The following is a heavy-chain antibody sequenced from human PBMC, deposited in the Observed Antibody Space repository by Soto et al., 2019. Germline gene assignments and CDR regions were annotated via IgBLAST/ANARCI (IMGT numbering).Heavy chain of an antibody. D-gene: IGHD3-9*01. CDR2: IKQDGSEK. J-gene: IGHJ4*02. CDR3: AKDYGGSSYDILTGYYFGLYYFDY. Sequence: GGSLRLSCAASEFTFSRNWMSWVRQAPGKGLEWVANIKQDGSEKHYLDSVKGRFTISRDNAKNSLYLQMNSLRAEDTAVYYCAKDYGGSSYDILTGYYFGLYYFDYWGQGTLVTVSS. V-gene: IGHV3-7*03. CDR1: EFTFSRNW.